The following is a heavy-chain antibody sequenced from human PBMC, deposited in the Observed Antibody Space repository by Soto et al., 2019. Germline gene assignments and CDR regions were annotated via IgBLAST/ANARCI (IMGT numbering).Heavy chain of an antibody. D-gene: IGHD3-22*01. V-gene: IGHV4-39*01. CDR2: IYYSGSP. CDR3: ARQITMIVVVTVGGFDP. J-gene: IGHJ5*02. Sequence: SETLSLTCTVSGCSISSSSYYWGWIRQPPGKGLEWIGSIYYSGSPYYNPSLKSRVTISVDTSKNQFSLKLSSVTAADTAVYYCARQITMIVVVTVGGFDPWGQGTLVTVSS. CDR1: GCSISSSSYY.